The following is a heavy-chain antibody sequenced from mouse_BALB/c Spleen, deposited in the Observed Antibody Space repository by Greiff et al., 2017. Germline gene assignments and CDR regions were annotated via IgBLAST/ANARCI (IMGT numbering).Heavy chain of an antibody. D-gene: IGHD1-2*01. CDR3: ARGTTATGYAMDY. CDR2: ISTYYGDA. J-gene: IGHJ4*01. CDR1: GYTFTDYA. Sequence: QVQLKESGAELVRPWVSVKISCKGSGYTFTDYAMHWVKQSNAKSLEWIGVISTYYGDASYNQKFKGKATMTVDKSSSTAYMELARLTSEDSAIYYCARGTTATGYAMDYWGQGTSVTVSS. V-gene: IGHV1S137*01.